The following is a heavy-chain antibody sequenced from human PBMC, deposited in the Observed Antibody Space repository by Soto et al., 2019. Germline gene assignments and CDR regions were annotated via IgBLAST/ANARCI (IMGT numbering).Heavy chain of an antibody. D-gene: IGHD4-17*01. CDR1: GDSITSIYH. Sequence: SETLSLTCAVSGDSITSIYHWAWIRQPPGKGLEWIGSIYHSGSTYYNPSLKGRLTISIDTSKNQFSLKLSSVTAADTAIYYCVGTGTTDDYWGRGTLVTVSS. J-gene: IGHJ4*02. V-gene: IGHV4-38-2*01. CDR3: VGTGTTDDY. CDR2: IYHSGST.